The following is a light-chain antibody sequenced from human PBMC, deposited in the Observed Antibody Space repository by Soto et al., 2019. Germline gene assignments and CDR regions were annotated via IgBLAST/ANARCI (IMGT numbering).Light chain of an antibody. CDR1: QSVSSY. CDR2: DTS. J-gene: IGKJ5*01. CDR3: QQYDSLPAT. Sequence: EIVMTQSPATLSVSPGQRATLSCRASQSVSSYLAWYQQKPGQAPRLLIYDTSKRATGIPARFSGSGSGTDFTLTISRLEPEDFAVYYCQQYDSLPATFGQGTRLENK. V-gene: IGKV3D-15*01.